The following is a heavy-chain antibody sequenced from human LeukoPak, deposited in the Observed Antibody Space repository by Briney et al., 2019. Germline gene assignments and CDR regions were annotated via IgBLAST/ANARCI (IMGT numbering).Heavy chain of an antibody. Sequence: SQTLSLTCAVSGGSISSGGYSWSWIRQPPGKGLEWIGYIYHSGSTYYNPSLKSRVTISVDRSKNQFSLKLSSVTAADTAVYYCARDVANRGFDYWGQGTLVTVSS. V-gene: IGHV4-30-2*01. CDR1: GGSISSGGYS. J-gene: IGHJ4*02. CDR3: ARDVANRGFDY. D-gene: IGHD4/OR15-4a*01. CDR2: IYHSGST.